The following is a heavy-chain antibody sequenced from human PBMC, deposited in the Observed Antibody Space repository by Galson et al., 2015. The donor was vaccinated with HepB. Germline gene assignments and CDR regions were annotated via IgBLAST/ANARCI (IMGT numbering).Heavy chain of an antibody. CDR2: IRSKANSYAT. J-gene: IGHJ4*02. CDR1: GFTFSGYV. D-gene: IGHD6-19*01. Sequence: SLRLSCAASGFTFSGYVMHWVRQASGKGLEWVGRIRSKANSYATAYAASVKGRFTISRDDSKNTAYLQMNSLKTEDTAVYYCTRQDSSAGTINDYWGQGTLVTVSS. V-gene: IGHV3-73*01. CDR3: TRQDSSAGTINDY.